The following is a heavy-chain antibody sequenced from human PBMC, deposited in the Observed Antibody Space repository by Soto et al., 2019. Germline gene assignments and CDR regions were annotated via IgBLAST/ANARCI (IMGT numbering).Heavy chain of an antibody. Sequence: GGSLRLSCSASVFTFSTSAMTWDRLAPAQLLEWVSAISGSGDNTYYADSVKGRFTISRDNSKNTLYLQMNSLRAEDTAVYYCAKRGSGYCSGNACYRNFDYWGQGTLVTVSS. V-gene: IGHV3-23*01. CDR1: VFTFSTSA. D-gene: IGHD2-15*01. CDR2: ISGSGDNT. J-gene: IGHJ4*02. CDR3: AKRGSGYCSGNACYRNFDY.